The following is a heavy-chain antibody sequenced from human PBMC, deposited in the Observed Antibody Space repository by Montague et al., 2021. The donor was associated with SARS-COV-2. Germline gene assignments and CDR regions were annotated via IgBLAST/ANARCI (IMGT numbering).Heavy chain of an antibody. J-gene: IGHJ6*02. CDR3: ARGGHSSSWYYYYGMDA. CDR2: IYSGGST. V-gene: IGHV3-53*01. Sequence: SLRLSCAASGFTVSSNYMSWVRQAPEKGLEWVSVIYSGGSTYYADSVXXRFTISRDNSKNTLYLQMNSLRAEDTAVYYCARGGHSSSWYYYYGMDAWGQGTTVTVSS. CDR1: GFTVSSNY. D-gene: IGHD6-13*01.